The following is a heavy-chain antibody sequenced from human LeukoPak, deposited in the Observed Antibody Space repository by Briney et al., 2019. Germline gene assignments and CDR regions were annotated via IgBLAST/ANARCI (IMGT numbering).Heavy chain of an antibody. Sequence: PSETLSLTCTVSGGSIRSYWSWIRQPPGKGLEWIGEVNHSGNINYNPSLKSRVTISVDTSKNQFPLKLSSVTAADTAVYYCASIGDGMRHPFDYWGQGTLVTVSS. D-gene: IGHD1-26*01. CDR2: VNHSGNI. CDR3: ASIGDGMRHPFDY. J-gene: IGHJ4*02. CDR1: GGSIRSY. V-gene: IGHV4-34*01.